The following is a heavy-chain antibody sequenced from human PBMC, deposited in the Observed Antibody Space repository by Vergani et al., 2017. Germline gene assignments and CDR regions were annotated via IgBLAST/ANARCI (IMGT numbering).Heavy chain of an antibody. CDR3: ARLAGRXCSGGSCYHDAFDI. V-gene: IGHV1-8*01. J-gene: IGHJ3*02. CDR1: GYSFSSYD. D-gene: IGHD2-15*01. CDR2: MNPNSGTT. Sequence: QVQLVQSGAEVKKPGASVKVSCRASGYSFSSYDISWVRQATGQGLEWMGWMNPNSGTTGYAQKFQGRVTMTRNTSINTAYMELSRLSFEDAAVYYCARLAGRXCSGGSCYHDAFDIWGQGTMVTVSS.